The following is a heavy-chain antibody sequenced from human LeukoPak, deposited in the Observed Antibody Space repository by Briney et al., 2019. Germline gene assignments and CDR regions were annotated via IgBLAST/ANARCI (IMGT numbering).Heavy chain of an antibody. Sequence: WASVKVSCKASGYTFTSYDINWVRQATGQGLEWMGWMNPNSGNTGYAQKLQGRVTITRNTSISTAYMELSSLRSEDTAVYYCARGGGSGWEDYMDVWGKGTTVTVSS. CDR1: GYTFTSYD. V-gene: IGHV1-8*03. CDR3: ARGGGSGWEDYMDV. J-gene: IGHJ6*03. CDR2: MNPNSGNT. D-gene: IGHD6-19*01.